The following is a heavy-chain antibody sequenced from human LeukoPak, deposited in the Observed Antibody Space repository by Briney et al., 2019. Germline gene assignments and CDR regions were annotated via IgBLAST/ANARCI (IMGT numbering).Heavy chain of an antibody. D-gene: IGHD5-18*01. V-gene: IGHV4-59*01. Sequence: PSETLSLTCTVSGGSISSYYWSWIRQPPGKGLEWIGYIYYSGSTNYNPSLKSRVTISVDTSKNQFSLKLSSVTAADTAVYYCVKGGWIHVLDYWGQGALVTVSS. J-gene: IGHJ4*02. CDR1: GGSISSYY. CDR2: IYYSGST. CDR3: VKGGWIHVLDY.